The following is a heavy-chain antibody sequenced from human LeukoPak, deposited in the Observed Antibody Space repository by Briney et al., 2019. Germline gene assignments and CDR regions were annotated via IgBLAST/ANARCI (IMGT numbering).Heavy chain of an antibody. CDR2: ISAYNGNT. CDR1: GYTFTSYG. CDR3: ARWIPYSPMTFYYCYYYMDV. J-gene: IGHJ6*03. D-gene: IGHD5-18*01. Sequence: ASVKVSCKASGYTFTSYGISWVRQAPGQGLEWMGWISAYNGNTNYAQKLQGRVTMTTDTSTSTAYMELRSLRSDDTAVYYCARWIPYSPMTFYYCYYYMDVWGKGTTVTVSS. V-gene: IGHV1-18*01.